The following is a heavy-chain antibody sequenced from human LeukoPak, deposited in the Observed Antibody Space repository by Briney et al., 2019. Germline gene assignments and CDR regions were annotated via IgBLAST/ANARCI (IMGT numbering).Heavy chain of an antibody. V-gene: IGHV3-30*03. CDR1: GFTFSSYG. CDR3: ARAGSSSWYPDPKYYFDY. CDR2: ISYDGSNK. J-gene: IGHJ4*02. Sequence: PGGSLRLSCAASGFTFSSYGMHWVRQAPGKGLEWVAVISYDGSNKYYADSVKGRFTISRDNSKNTLYLQMNSLRAEDTAVYYCARAGSSSWYPDPKYYFDYWGQGTLVTVSS. D-gene: IGHD6-13*01.